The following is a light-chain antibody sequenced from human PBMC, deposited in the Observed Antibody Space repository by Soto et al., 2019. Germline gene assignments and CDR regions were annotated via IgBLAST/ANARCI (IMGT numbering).Light chain of an antibody. V-gene: IGKV1-39*01. CDR3: QQSYSTVWT. CDR2: AAS. J-gene: IGKJ1*01. Sequence: DIQMTQSPSSLSVSVGDRVTITCRASQSISNYLNWYQQKPGIAPNLLIYAASSLHSGIPSRFSGSGSGTDFTLTISSLQPEDFATYYCQQSYSTVWTFGQGTKVEIK. CDR1: QSISNY.